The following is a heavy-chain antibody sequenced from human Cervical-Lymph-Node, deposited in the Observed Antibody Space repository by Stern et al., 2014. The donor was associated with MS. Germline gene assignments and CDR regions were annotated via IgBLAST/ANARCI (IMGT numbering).Heavy chain of an antibody. CDR1: GFTFSNYA. Sequence: VQLVESGGGVVQPGKSLRLSCAASGFTFSNYAMHWVRQAPGKGLEWVTIVSHDGTNKFYADSVRGRFTISRDNSKNTVYLQMSSLRADDTALYYCAKPAGSVIAFGGVVANPFDHWGQGTLVTVSS. CDR3: AKPAGSVIAFGGVVANPFDH. V-gene: IGHV3-30*18. D-gene: IGHD3-16*02. J-gene: IGHJ4*02. CDR2: VSHDGTNK.